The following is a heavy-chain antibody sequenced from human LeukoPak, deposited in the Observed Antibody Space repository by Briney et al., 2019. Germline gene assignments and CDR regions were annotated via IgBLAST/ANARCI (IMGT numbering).Heavy chain of an antibody. V-gene: IGHV3-9*01. CDR3: ARDLSFGAPYNWFDP. CDR2: ISWNSGSI. D-gene: IGHD3-10*01. CDR1: GFTFDDYA. J-gene: IGHJ5*02. Sequence: GGSLRLSCAASGFTFDDYAMHWVRQAPGKGLEWVSGISWNSGSIGYADSVKGRFTISRDNAKNSLYLQMNNLRAEDTAVYYCARDLSFGAPYNWFDPWGQGTLVTVSS.